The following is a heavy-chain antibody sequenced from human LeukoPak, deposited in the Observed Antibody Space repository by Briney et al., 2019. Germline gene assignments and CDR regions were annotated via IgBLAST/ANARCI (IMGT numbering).Heavy chain of an antibody. CDR3: ARAYGGSYYEYFQH. J-gene: IGHJ1*01. D-gene: IGHD1-26*01. CDR2: INHSGST. Sequence: SETLSLTCAVYGGSFSGYYWSWIRRPPGKGLEWIEEINHSGSTNYNPSLKSRVTISVDTSKNQFSLKVSSVTAADTAVYYCARAYGGSYYEYFQHWGQGTLVTVSS. CDR1: GGSFSGYY. V-gene: IGHV4-34*01.